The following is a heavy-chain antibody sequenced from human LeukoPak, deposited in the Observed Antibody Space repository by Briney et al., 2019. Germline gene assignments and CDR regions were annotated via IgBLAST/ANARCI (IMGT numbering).Heavy chain of an antibody. CDR3: ERVTPRLVGFDY. CDR1: GGTFSSYA. J-gene: IGHJ4*02. D-gene: IGHD3-16*01. V-gene: IGHV1-69*05. Sequence: PVASVKVSCKASGGTFSSYAISWVRQAPGQGLEWMGGIIPIFGTANYAQKFQGRVTITTDESTSTAYMELSSLRSEDTAVYYCERVTPRLVGFDYWGQGTLVTVSS. CDR2: IIPIFGTA.